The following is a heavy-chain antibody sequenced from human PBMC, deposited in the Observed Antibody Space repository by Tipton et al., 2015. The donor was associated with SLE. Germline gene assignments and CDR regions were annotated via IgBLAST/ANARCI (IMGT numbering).Heavy chain of an antibody. CDR1: GFTVSSNY. CDR2: IYTDGTT. V-gene: IGHV3-53*05. CDR3: ANADTAAGTEYFDY. D-gene: IGHD6-13*01. Sequence: SLRLSCAASGFTVSSNYMSWVRQAPGKGLEWVSLIYTDGTTYYADSAKGRFSISRDNSKNTLYLQMDSLRAEDTAAYYCANADTAAGTEYFDYWGQGTLVTVSS. J-gene: IGHJ4*02.